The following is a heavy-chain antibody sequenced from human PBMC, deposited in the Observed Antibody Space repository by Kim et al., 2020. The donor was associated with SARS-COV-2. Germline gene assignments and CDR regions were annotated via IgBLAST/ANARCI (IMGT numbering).Heavy chain of an antibody. CDR2: IYYSGST. V-gene: IGHV4-59*01. J-gene: IGHJ4*02. CDR1: GGSISSYY. Sequence: SETLSLTCTVSGGSISSYYWSWIRQPPGKGLEWIGYIYYSGSTNYNPSLKSRVTISVDTSKNQFSLKLSSVTAADTAVYYCARNYGDYFDWGQGTLVTVS. CDR3: ARNYGDYFD. D-gene: IGHD4-17*01.